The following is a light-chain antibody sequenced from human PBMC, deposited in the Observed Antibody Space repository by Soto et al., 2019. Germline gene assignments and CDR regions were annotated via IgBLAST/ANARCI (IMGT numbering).Light chain of an antibody. J-gene: IGKJ1*01. CDR3: QQSYSTPPWT. CDR2: DAS. CDR1: QSISSW. V-gene: IGKV1-39*01. Sequence: IRMTQSPSTLSASVGDGVSITCRASQSISSWLAWYQQKPGKAPKLLIYDASSLQTGVPSRFSGSGSGTDFSLTISSLQPEDFATYYCQQSYSTPPWTFGQGTKV.